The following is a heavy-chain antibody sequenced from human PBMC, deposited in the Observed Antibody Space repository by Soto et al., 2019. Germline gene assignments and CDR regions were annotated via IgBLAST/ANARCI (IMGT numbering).Heavy chain of an antibody. V-gene: IGHV5-10-1*01. CDR3: ARYSSSSTRYYYGMDV. D-gene: IGHD6-13*01. Sequence: PGESLKISCKGSGYSFTSYWISWVRQMPGTGLEWMGRIDPSDSYTNYSPSFQGHVTISADKSISTAYLQWSSLKASDTAMYYCARYSSSSTRYYYGMDVWGQGTTVTVSS. CDR2: IDPSDSYT. J-gene: IGHJ6*02. CDR1: GYSFTSYW.